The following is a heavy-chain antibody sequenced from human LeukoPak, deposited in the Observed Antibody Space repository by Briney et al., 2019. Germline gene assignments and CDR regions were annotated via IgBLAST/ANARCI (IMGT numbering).Heavy chain of an antibody. D-gene: IGHD6-13*01. CDR2: ISYDGSNK. J-gene: IGHJ3*02. V-gene: IGHV3-30*03. CDR3: ARGLRVSRPGAPLAAAGTYLDAFDI. Sequence: PGRSLRLSCAASGFTFSSYGMHWVRQAPGKGLEWVAVISYDGSNKYYADSVKGRFTISRDNSKNTLYLQMNSLRAEDTAVYYCARGLRVSRPGAPLAAAGTYLDAFDIWGQGTMVTVSS. CDR1: GFTFSSYG.